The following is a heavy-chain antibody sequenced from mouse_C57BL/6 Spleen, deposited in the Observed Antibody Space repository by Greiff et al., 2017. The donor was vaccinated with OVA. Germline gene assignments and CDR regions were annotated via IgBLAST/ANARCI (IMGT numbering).Heavy chain of an antibody. CDR3: TGPYSPFAY. CDR2: IRLKSDNYAT. V-gene: IGHV6-3*01. J-gene: IGHJ3*01. Sequence: EVQLQQSGGGLVQPGGSMKLSCVASGFTFSNYWMNWVRQSPEKGLEWVAQIRLKSDNYATHYAESVKGRFTISRDDSKSSVYLQMNNLRAEDTGIYYCTGPYSPFAYWGQGTLVTVSA. CDR1: GFTFSNYW. D-gene: IGHD2-10*01.